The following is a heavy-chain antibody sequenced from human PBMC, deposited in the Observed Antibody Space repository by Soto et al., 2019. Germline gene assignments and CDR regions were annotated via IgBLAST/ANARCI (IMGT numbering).Heavy chain of an antibody. V-gene: IGHV1-69*02. J-gene: IGHJ6*02. D-gene: IGHD2-2*01. Sequence: SVKVSCKASGGTFSSYTISWVRQAPGQGLEWMGRIIPILGIANYAQKFQGRVTITADESTSTAYMELSSLRSEDTAVYYCARGPGYCSSTSCYTYYYYGMDVWGQGTTVTVSS. CDR3: ARGPGYCSSTSCYTYYYYGMDV. CDR1: GGTFSSYT. CDR2: IIPILGIA.